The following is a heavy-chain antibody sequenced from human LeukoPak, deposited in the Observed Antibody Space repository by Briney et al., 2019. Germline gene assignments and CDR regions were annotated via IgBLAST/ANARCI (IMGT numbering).Heavy chain of an antibody. V-gene: IGHV4-59*01. Sequence: SETLSLTCTVSGGSISSYYWSWIRQPPGKGLEWIGYIYYSGSTNYNPSLKSRVTISVDTSKNQFSLKLSSVTAADTAVYYYAREIGSSAAIDYWGQGTLVTVSS. D-gene: IGHD2-2*01. CDR3: AREIGSSAAIDY. J-gene: IGHJ4*02. CDR1: GGSISSYY. CDR2: IYYSGST.